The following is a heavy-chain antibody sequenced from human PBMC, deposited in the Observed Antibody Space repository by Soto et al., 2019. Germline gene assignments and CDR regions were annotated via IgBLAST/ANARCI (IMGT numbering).Heavy chain of an antibody. Sequence: ASVKVSCKASGYTFTSYGISWVRQAPGQGLEWMGWISAYNGNTNYAQKLQGRVTMTTDTSTSTAYMELRSLRSDDTAVYYCAREGYIVVVPAATPGYYYYYGMDVWGQGTTVTVSS. CDR2: ISAYNGNT. CDR1: GYTFTSYG. CDR3: AREGYIVVVPAATPGYYYYYGMDV. V-gene: IGHV1-18*04. D-gene: IGHD2-2*01. J-gene: IGHJ6*02.